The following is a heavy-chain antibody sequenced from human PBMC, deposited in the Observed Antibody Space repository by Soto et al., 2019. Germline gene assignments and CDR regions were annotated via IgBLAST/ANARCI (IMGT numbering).Heavy chain of an antibody. CDR1: GFTFSSYW. D-gene: IGHD3-16*01. CDR2: IKTDGTVT. CDR3: AKDLSWGQCDY. Sequence: PGGSLRLSCAASGFTFSSYWMHWVRQDAGKGLLWASSIKTDGTVTQYADSVKGRFTVSRDNAKNTLYLQMNSLRAEDTAVYYCAKDLSWGQCDYWGQGALVTVSS. J-gene: IGHJ4*02. V-gene: IGHV3-74*03.